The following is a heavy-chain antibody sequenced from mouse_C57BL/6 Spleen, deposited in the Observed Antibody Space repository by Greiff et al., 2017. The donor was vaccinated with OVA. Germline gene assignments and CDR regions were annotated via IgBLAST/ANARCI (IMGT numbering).Heavy chain of an antibody. CDR2: ISSGGSYT. J-gene: IGHJ4*01. CDR3: ARRDYSNYDYAMDY. Sequence: DVHLVESGGDLVKPGGSLKLSCAASGFTFSSYGMSWVRQTPDKRLEWVATISSGGSYTYYPDSVKGRFTISRDNAKNTLYLQMSSLKSEDTAMYYCARRDYSNYDYAMDYWGQGTSVTVSS. D-gene: IGHD2-5*01. V-gene: IGHV5-6*01. CDR1: GFTFSSYG.